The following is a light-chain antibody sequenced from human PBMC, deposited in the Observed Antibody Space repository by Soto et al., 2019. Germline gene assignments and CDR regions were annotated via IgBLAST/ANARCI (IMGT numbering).Light chain of an antibody. CDR2: AAA. CDR3: QQYFDYPWT. V-gene: IGKV1-16*02. J-gene: IGKJ1*01. CDR1: RVIKNY. Sequence: DIQMTQSPSALSASVGDRVTITCRASRVIKNYLGWFQQKPGKGPKPLIYAAASLQSGVPSKFSGSGSGTDFTLTIASLQPEDFGTYYCQQYFDYPWTFGQGTKVEIK.